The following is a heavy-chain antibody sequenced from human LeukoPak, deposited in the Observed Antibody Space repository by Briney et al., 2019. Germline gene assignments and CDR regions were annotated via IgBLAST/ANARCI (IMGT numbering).Heavy chain of an antibody. CDR1: GYTFTGYY. J-gene: IGHJ4*02. CDR2: INPNSGGT. CDR3: ARDLTLRVVVPAY. V-gene: IGHV1-2*02. Sequence: ASVKVSCKASGYTFTGYYMHWVRQAPGQGPEWMGWINPNSGGTNYAQKFQGRVTMTRDTSIGTAYMELSRLRSDDTAVYYCARDLTLRVVVPAYWGQGTLVTVSS. D-gene: IGHD2-2*01.